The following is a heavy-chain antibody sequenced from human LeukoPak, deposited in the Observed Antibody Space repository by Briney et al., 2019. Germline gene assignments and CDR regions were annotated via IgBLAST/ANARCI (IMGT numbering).Heavy chain of an antibody. J-gene: IGHJ4*02. V-gene: IGHV4-61*02. CDR3: ARGSGEYYYDSSGEPFDY. CDR2: IYTGGST. CDR1: GDSISSGSYY. Sequence: SETLSLTCTVSGDSISSGSYYWSWIRQPADKGLEWIGRIYTGGSTDYNPSLKSRVTISVDTSKNQFSLKLSSVTAADTAVYYCARGSGEYYYDSSGEPFDYWGQGTLVTVSS. D-gene: IGHD3-22*01.